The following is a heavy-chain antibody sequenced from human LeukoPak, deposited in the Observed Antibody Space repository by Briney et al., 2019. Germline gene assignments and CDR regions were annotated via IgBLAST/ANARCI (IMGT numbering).Heavy chain of an antibody. V-gene: IGHV3-66*01. Sequence: GGSLRLSCAASGFTVSSNYMSWVRQAPGKGLEWVAVIYSGGSTYYADSAKGRFTISRDNSKNTLYLQMNSLRAEDTAVYYCARGATYKGSTFDYWGQGTLVTVSS. CDR3: ARGATYKGSTFDY. CDR1: GFTVSSNY. CDR2: IYSGGST. J-gene: IGHJ4*02. D-gene: IGHD1-14*01.